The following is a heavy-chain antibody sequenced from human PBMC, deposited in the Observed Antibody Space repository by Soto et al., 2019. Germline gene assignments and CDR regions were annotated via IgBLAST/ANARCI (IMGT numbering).Heavy chain of an antibody. CDR2: ISGSGGST. J-gene: IGHJ6*02. D-gene: IGHD6-13*01. CDR1: GFTFSSYS. CDR3: ANIASAADYYYYHWMDV. Sequence: GGSLRLSCAASGFTFSSYSMSWVRQAPGKGLEWVSAISGSGGSTYYAGSVKGRFTISRDNSKNTLYLQMNSLRAEDTAVYYCANIASAADYYYYHWMDVWGHGLTVTV. V-gene: IGHV3-23*01.